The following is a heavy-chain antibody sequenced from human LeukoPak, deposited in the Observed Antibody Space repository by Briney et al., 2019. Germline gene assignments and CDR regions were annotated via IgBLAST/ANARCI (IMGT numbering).Heavy chain of an antibody. J-gene: IGHJ4*02. CDR2: ISASGDAT. D-gene: IGHD5-12*01. V-gene: IGHV3-23*01. CDR1: GFTFSAHS. Sequence: GGSLRLSCAASGFTFSAHSMTWVRQAPGKGLEWVSGISASGDATFYADSVKGRFTISRDNSKYTVDLQMNSLRAEDTAVYYCTKWSGYGDSWGQGTLVTVSS. CDR3: TKWSGYGDS.